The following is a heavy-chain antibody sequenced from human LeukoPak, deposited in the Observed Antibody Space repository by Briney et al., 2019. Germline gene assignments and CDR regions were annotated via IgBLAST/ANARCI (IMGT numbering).Heavy chain of an antibody. CDR1: GFTFSSFA. CDR3: ARARSVGPPTGFDQ. D-gene: IGHD4-23*01. J-gene: IGHJ4*02. CDR2: ISYDASHK. Sequence: PGGSPRLSCAASGFTFSSFAMHWVRQAPGKGLEWVAVISYDASHKFYADSVQGRFTISRDNSKNTLSLQMDTLRREDTAVYYCARARSVGPPTGFDQWGQGTPVTVSS. V-gene: IGHV3-30*04.